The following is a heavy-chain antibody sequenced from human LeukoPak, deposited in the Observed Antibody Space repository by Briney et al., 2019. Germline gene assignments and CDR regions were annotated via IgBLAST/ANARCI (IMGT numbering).Heavy chain of an antibody. J-gene: IGHJ4*02. CDR3: ARDGLAAAGTRLDY. CDR2: IWYDGTNK. CDR1: GFTFSSYG. Sequence: PGRSLRLSCAASGFTFSSYGMHWVRQAPGKGLEWPAFIWYDGTNKYYADSVKGRFTFSRDNSKNTLYLQMNSLRAEDTAVYYCARDGLAAAGTRLDYWGQGTLVTVSS. V-gene: IGHV3-33*01. D-gene: IGHD6-13*01.